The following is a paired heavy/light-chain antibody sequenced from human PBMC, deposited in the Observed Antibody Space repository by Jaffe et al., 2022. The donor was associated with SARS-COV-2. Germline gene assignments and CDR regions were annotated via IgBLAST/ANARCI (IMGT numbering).Heavy chain of an antibody. D-gene: IGHD6-13*01. Sequence: QVQLVESGGGLVKPGGSLRLSCAASGFTFSEYYMTWIRQAPGKGLEWVSHIDRSDSTIHNANSVKGRFTISRDNAKNLLLLQMNSLRAEDTAVYYCARLGLMNTLVNPSSYHHYGLDVWGQGTTVTVSS. CDR1: GFTFSEYY. CDR3: ARLGLMNTLVNPSSYHHYGLDV. V-gene: IGHV3-11*01. J-gene: IGHJ6*02. CDR2: IDRSDSTI.
Light chain of an antibody. V-gene: IGLV3-1*01. J-gene: IGLJ3*02. Sequence: SYELTQPPSVSVSPGQTVSIPCSGDELGDKYVSWYQQKPGQSPVLVIYKDTKRPSGIPERFSGSNSGNTATLTISGTQPMDEADYYCQTWDNDTGVFGGGTKLTVL. CDR2: KDT. CDR3: QTWDNDTGV. CDR1: ELGDKY.